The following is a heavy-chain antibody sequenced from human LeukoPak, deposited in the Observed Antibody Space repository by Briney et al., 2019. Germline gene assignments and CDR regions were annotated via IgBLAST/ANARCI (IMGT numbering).Heavy chain of an antibody. Sequence: SETLSLTCTVSGGSISSYYWSWIRQPAGKGLEWIGRIYTSGSTNYNPSLKSRVTISVDTSKNQFSLKLSSVTAADTAVYYCARNLSQSSPSPANYYYYYMDVWGKGTTVTVSS. CDR1: GGSISSYY. J-gene: IGHJ6*03. D-gene: IGHD2/OR15-2a*01. CDR2: IYTSGST. CDR3: ARNLSQSSPSPANYYYYYMDV. V-gene: IGHV4-4*07.